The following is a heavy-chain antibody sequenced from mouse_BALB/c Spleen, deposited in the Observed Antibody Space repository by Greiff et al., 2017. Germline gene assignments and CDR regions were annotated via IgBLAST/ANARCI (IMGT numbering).Heavy chain of an antibody. CDR1: GFSLTSYG. V-gene: IGHV2-9*02. Sequence: VKLMESGPGLVAPSQSLSITCTVSGFSLTSYGVHWVRQPPGKGLEWLGVIWAGGSTNYNSALMSRLSISKDNSKSQVFLKMNSLQTDDTAMYYCARDRYWLFAYWGQGTLVTVSA. D-gene: IGHD1-1*01. CDR3: ARDRYWLFAY. J-gene: IGHJ3*01. CDR2: IWAGGST.